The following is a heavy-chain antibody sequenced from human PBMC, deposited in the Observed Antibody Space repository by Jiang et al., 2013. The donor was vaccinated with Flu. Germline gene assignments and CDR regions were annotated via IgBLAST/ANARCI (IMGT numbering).Heavy chain of an antibody. V-gene: IGHV5-51*01. CDR3: ARQGPASDYGDY. J-gene: IGHJ4*02. Sequence: PSFQGQVTISADKSISTAYLQWSSLKASDTAMYYCARQGPASDYGDYWGQGTLVTVSS.